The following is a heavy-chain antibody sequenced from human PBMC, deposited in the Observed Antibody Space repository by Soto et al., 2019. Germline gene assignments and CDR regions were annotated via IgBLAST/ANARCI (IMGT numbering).Heavy chain of an antibody. D-gene: IGHD3-22*01. V-gene: IGHV4-59*01. CDR3: AITYYYDSSGPGTHAFDI. CDR1: GGSISSYY. Sequence: SETLSLTCTVSGGSISSYYWSWIRQPPGKGLEWIGYIYYSGRTNYNPSLKSRVTISVDTSKNQFSLKLSSVTAADTAVYYCAITYYYDSSGPGTHAFDIWGQGTMVTVSS. J-gene: IGHJ3*02. CDR2: IYYSGRT.